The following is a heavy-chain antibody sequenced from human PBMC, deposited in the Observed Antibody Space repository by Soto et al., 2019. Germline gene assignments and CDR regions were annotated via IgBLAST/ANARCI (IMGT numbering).Heavy chain of an antibody. D-gene: IGHD5-18*01. CDR1: GFTFGSSA. CDR3: AKLLGCGYGAVDY. V-gene: IGHV3-23*01. Sequence: EVQLLESGGGLVQPGGSLRLSCAASGFTFGSSAMSWVRQAPGKGLEWVSSVSGSGGSTYYADSVKGRFTITRDKSKNTVSLRRNSLRVEDTAVYYCAKLLGCGYGAVDYWGQGTLVTVSS. J-gene: IGHJ4*02. CDR2: VSGSGGST.